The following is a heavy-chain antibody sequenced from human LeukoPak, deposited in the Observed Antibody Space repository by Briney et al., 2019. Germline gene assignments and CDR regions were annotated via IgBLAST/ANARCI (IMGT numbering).Heavy chain of an antibody. D-gene: IGHD2-2*02. CDR2: ISSSSSYI. V-gene: IGHV3-21*01. J-gene: IGHJ5*02. Sequence: GGSLRLSCAASGFTFSSYSMNWVRQAPGKGVEWVSSISSSSSYIYYADSVKGRFTISRDNAKNSLYLQMNSLRAEDTAVYYCARDPGYCSSTSCYTPWGQGTLVTVSS. CDR3: ARDPGYCSSTSCYTP. CDR1: GFTFSSYS.